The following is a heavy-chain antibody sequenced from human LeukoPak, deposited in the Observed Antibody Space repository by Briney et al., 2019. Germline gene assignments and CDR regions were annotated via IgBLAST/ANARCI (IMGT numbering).Heavy chain of an antibody. CDR1: GGAFSNYF. J-gene: IGHJ4*02. V-gene: IGHV4-34*01. CDR3: ARGQYCSTTTCYSARRYFDF. Sequence: SETLSLTCAVSGGAFSNYFWTWIRQPPGKGLEWIAEINDSGSTNSNSSLRSRVAISLDTSKKQFSLRLTSVTAADTAVYYCARGQYCSTTTCYSARRYFDFWGQGTLVTVSS. CDR2: INDSGST. D-gene: IGHD2-2*01.